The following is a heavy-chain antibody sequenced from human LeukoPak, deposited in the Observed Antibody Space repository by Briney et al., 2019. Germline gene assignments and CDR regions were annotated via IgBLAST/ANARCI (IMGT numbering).Heavy chain of an antibody. Sequence: GGSLRLSCAASGFTFSSYAMNWVRQAPGKGLEWVSYISSSSSTIYYADSVKGRFTISRDNAKNSLYLQMNSLRDEDTAVYYCAATRYYYDSSGYSFDYWGQGTLDTVSS. CDR2: ISSSSSTI. V-gene: IGHV3-48*02. J-gene: IGHJ4*02. CDR1: GFTFSSYA. D-gene: IGHD3-22*01. CDR3: AATRYYYDSSGYSFDY.